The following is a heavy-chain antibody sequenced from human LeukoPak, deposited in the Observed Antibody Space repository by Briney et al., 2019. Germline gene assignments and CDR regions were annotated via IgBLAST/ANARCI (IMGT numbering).Heavy chain of an antibody. V-gene: IGHV4-59*01. CDR2: IYYSGST. CDR1: GGSISSYY. Sequence: SETLSLTCTVSGGSISSYYWSWLRQPPGKGLEGIGYIYYSGSTNYNPSLKSRVTISVDTSKNQFSLKLSSVTAADTAVYYCARDRDSSGYYDYWGQGTLVTVSS. CDR3: ARDRDSSGYYDY. D-gene: IGHD3-22*01. J-gene: IGHJ4*02.